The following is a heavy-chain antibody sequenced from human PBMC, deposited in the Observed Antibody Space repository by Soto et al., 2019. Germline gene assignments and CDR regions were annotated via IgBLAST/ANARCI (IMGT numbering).Heavy chain of an antibody. CDR3: SRDHGGIGYVFDY. CDR1: AFSFTNYG. J-gene: IGHJ4*02. D-gene: IGHD1-1*01. V-gene: IGHV3-48*02. CDR2: ISSSSSPI. Sequence: EVQLVESGGGLVQPGGSLRLSCAASAFSFTNYGMNWVRQAPGKGLELVSYISSSSSPIYYADSVKGRFTISRDNAKNSLYLQINSLRDDDTAVYYCSRDHGGIGYVFDYWGQGTLVTVSS.